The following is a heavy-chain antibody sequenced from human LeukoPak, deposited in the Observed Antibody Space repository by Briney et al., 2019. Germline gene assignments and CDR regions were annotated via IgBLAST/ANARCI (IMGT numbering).Heavy chain of an antibody. V-gene: IGHV4-59*01. Sequence: SETLSLTCTVSGGSISSYYWSWVRQPPGKRLEWIGYIYYSGNTNYNPSLKSRVTISVDTSKNQFSLQLNSVTAADTAVYYCARYAYGSGPFDYWGQGTLITVSS. J-gene: IGHJ4*02. CDR1: GGSISSYY. D-gene: IGHD6-19*01. CDR3: ARYAYGSGPFDY. CDR2: IYYSGNT.